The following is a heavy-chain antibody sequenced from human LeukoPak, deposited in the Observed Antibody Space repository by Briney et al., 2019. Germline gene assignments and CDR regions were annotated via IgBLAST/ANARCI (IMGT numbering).Heavy chain of an antibody. CDR2: FDPEDGET. J-gene: IGHJ6*02. CDR3: STSLRAGYYYYGMDV. CDR1: GYTLTQLS. D-gene: IGHD2-15*01. V-gene: IGHV1-24*01. Sequence: ASVKVSCKVSGYTLTQLSMHWVRQAPGKGLEWMGGFDPEDGETIYAQKFQGRVTMTEDTSTDTAYMELSSRRSEDTVVYYCSTSLRAGYYYYGMDVWGQGTTVTVSS.